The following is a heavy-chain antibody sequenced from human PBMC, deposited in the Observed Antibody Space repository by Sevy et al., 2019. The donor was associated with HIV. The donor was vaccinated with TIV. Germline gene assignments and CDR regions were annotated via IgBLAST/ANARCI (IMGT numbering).Heavy chain of an antibody. D-gene: IGHD2-21*02. Sequence: ASVKVSCKASGYPFSSYGISWVRQAPGQGLEWMGWISADSGNSNYAQNLQGRVTMTTDTSTSTAYMELRSLRFDDTAVYYCARALGGYGGNSIDYWGQGTLVTVSS. J-gene: IGHJ4*02. CDR1: GYPFSSYG. V-gene: IGHV1-18*01. CDR2: ISADSGNS. CDR3: ARALGGYGGNSIDY.